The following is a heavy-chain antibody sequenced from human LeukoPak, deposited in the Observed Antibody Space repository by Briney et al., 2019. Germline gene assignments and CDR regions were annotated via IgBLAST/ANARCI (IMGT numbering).Heavy chain of an antibody. CDR1: GGTFSSYA. Sequence: ASVKVSCKASGGTFSSYAISWVRQAPGQGLEWMGRIIPILGIANYAQKFQGRVTITADKSTSTAYMELSSLRSEDTAVYYCASHPFGVVITVSNWFDPWGQGTLVTVSS. CDR2: IIPILGIA. J-gene: IGHJ5*02. V-gene: IGHV1-69*04. CDR3: ASHPFGVVITVSNWFDP. D-gene: IGHD3-3*01.